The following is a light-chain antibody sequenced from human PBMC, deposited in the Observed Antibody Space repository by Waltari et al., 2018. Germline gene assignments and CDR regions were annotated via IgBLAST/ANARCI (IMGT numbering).Light chain of an antibody. Sequence: DIQMTQSPSSVSASVGERVTITCRASQDISNRLAWYQQKPGKAPRLLIYGASTLHFGVPSRFSGSGSETEFTLTISSLQPEDFATYYCQQANSFPSYTFGQGTKLDIK. CDR1: QDISNR. V-gene: IGKV1-12*02. CDR2: GAS. CDR3: QQANSFPSYT. J-gene: IGKJ2*01.